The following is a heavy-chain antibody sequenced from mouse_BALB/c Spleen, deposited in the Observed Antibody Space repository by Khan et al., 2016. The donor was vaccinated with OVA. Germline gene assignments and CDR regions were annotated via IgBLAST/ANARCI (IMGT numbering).Heavy chain of an antibody. CDR3: AREEALYYFDY. D-gene: IGHD3-2*02. CDR2: IYPGTDNT. Sequence: VQLQESGAELVRPGASVKLSCKTSGYIFTSYWIHWVKQRSGQGLEWFARIYPGTDNTYYNEKLKDKVTLTADKSYSTVYMQLSSLKSEDSAVYCCAREEALYYFDYWGQGTTLTVSS. CDR1: GYIFTSYW. V-gene: IGHV1S132*01. J-gene: IGHJ2*01.